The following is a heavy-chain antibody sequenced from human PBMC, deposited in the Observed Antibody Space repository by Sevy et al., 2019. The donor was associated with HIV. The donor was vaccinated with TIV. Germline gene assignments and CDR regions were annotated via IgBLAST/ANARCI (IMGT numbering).Heavy chain of an antibody. Sequence: GGSLRLSCTASGFVFSSYAMHWVRQAPGKGLEWVAFIGYDGSNKNYADSVKGRFTLSRDNSKNTLYLKMNSLGAEDTAVYYCARPRFVEGLSSAAWDIWGQGTMVTVSS. J-gene: IGHJ3*02. D-gene: IGHD3-3*01. CDR1: GFVFSSYA. CDR2: IGYDGSNK. CDR3: ARPRFVEGLSSAAWDI. V-gene: IGHV3-30*04.